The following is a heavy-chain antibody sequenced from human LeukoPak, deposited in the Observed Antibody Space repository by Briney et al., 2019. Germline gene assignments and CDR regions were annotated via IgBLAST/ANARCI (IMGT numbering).Heavy chain of an antibody. D-gene: IGHD2-15*01. CDR3: AKTQGYYDA. CDR1: GFTFSNYA. J-gene: IGHJ5*02. CDR2: IYGSDDKT. V-gene: IGHV3-23*01. Sequence: GGSLRFSCVASGFTFSNYAMSWVRQAPGKGLELVSGIYGSDDKTVYGDAVKGRFTISRDNSKNTLYLKMNSLRADDTAVYYCAKTQGYYDAWGQGALVTVSS.